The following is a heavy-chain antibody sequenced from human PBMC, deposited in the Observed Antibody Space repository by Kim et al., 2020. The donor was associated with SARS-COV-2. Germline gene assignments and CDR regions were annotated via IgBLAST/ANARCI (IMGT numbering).Heavy chain of an antibody. J-gene: IGHJ4*02. Sequence: SGPTLVNPTQTLTLTCTFSGFSLSTSGMCVSWIRQPPGKALEWLARIDWDDDKYYSTSLKTRLTISKDTSKNQVVLTMTNMDPVDTATYYCARIPVDFWSGYYDYWGQGTLVTVSS. D-gene: IGHD3-3*01. CDR1: GFSLSTSGMC. CDR2: IDWDDDK. CDR3: ARIPVDFWSGYYDY. V-gene: IGHV2-70*11.